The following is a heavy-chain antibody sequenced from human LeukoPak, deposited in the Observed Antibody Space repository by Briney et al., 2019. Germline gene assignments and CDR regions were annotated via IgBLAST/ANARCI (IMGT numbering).Heavy chain of an antibody. CDR3: ARDGVVHAIEGHNWFDP. V-gene: IGHV1-69*13. CDR2: IIPIFGTA. D-gene: IGHD2-8*02. J-gene: IGHJ5*02. CDR1: GGTFSSYA. Sequence: SVKVSCKASGGTFSSYAISWVRQAPGQGLEWMGGIIPIFGTANYAQKFQGRVTITADESTSTAYMELSSLRSEDTAVYYCARDGVVHAIEGHNWFDPWGQGTLVTVSS.